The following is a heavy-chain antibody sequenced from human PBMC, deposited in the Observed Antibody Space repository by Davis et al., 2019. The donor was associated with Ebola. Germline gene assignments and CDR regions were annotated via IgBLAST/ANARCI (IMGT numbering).Heavy chain of an antibody. CDR3: ARGPDSSSSLNYYYYYGMDV. CDR2: IYHSGSA. D-gene: IGHD6-6*01. V-gene: IGHV4-30-2*02. CDR1: GATIASGGYS. J-gene: IGHJ6*02. Sequence: MPSETLSLTCAVSGATIASGGYSWSWIRQPPGKGLEWIGYIYHSGSAYYNPSLKSRVTMSVHRAKNQFSLKLSSVTAADTAVYYCARGPDSSSSLNYYYYYGMDVWGQGTTVTVSS.